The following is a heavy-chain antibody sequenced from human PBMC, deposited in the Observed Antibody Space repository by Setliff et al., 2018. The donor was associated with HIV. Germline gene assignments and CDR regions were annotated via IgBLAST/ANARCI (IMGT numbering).Heavy chain of an antibody. J-gene: IGHJ4*02. CDR3: ARSSRGYYNPLFDY. D-gene: IGHD3-22*01. CDR2: VYYSGTT. V-gene: IGHV4-39*01. Sequence: PSETLSLTCTVSGGSISSSSYYWAWVRQPPGKGLEWIGSVYYSGTTYISPSLKSRLTISIDRSTNQFSLRLNSMTAADMAMYYCARSSRGYYNPLFDYWGQGTLVTSPQ. CDR1: GGSISSSSYY.